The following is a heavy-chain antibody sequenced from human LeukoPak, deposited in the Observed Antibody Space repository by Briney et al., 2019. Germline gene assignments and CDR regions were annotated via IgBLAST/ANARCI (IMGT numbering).Heavy chain of an antibody. D-gene: IGHD5-18*01. Sequence: SDTLSLTCAVSGYSISSSNWWGWIRQPPGKGLEWIGYIYYSGSTYYNPSLKSRVTMSVDTSKNQFSLKLSSVTAVDTAVYYCASAPGGTAMPPPHYWGQGTLVTVSS. CDR3: ASAPGGTAMPPPHY. V-gene: IGHV4-28*01. CDR1: GYSISSSNW. CDR2: IYYSGST. J-gene: IGHJ4*02.